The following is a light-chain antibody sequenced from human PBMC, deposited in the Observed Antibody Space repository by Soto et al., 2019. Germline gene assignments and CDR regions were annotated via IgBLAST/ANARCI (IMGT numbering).Light chain of an antibody. CDR2: AAS. J-gene: IGKJ5*01. CDR1: QTISNT. CDR3: QQRGDWPPIT. Sequence: TQSPATLSVSPGDKVSLSCRANQTISNTLAWYQQKPGQAPRLLIYAASTRATGVSARFSGSGSGTDFTLTISSLEPEDFAVYYCQQRGDWPPITFGQGTRLEIK. V-gene: IGKV3-11*01.